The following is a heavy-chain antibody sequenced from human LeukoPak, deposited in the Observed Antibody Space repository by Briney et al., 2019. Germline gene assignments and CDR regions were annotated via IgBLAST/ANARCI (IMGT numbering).Heavy chain of an antibody. CDR3: AAVTYYYDSSENAADY. J-gene: IGHJ4*02. CDR2: INPNSGGT. V-gene: IGHV1-2*02. CDR1: GYTFTGYY. D-gene: IGHD3-22*01. Sequence: ASVKVSCKASGYTFTGYYMHWVRQAPGQGLEWMGWINPNSGGTNYAQKFQERVTITRDMSTSTAYMELSSLRSEDTAVYYCAAVTYYYDSSENAADYWGQGTLVTVSS.